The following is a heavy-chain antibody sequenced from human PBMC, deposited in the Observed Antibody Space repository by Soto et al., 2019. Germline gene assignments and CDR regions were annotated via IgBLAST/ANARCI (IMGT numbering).Heavy chain of an antibody. Sequence: EVQLLESGGGLVQPGGSLRLSCAASGFTFSSYAMSWVRQAPGXXXXXXXAISGSGGSTXYADSXKGRXTISRXNSXXXXXXXXXXXXXXXXXXXXXXXXXXXXXXXXXXXXDIWGQGTMVTVSS. J-gene: IGHJ3*02. CDR1: GFTFSSYA. CDR3: XXXXXXXXXXXXXXXDI. V-gene: IGHV3-23*01. CDR2: ISGSGGST.